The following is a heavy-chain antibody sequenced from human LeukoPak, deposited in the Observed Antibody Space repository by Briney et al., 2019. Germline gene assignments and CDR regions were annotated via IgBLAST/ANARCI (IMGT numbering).Heavy chain of an antibody. J-gene: IGHJ4*02. CDR1: GYSFTSFY. D-gene: IGHD3-10*01. V-gene: IGHV1-2*02. CDR3: ARANPYDNKGYSPELRY. Sequence: ASVKLSCRTSGYSFTSFYIHWLRQAPGQGIEWIGWSDPNTVATKYENCQARVTMTTDTSIRTAYMDLTRLTSDDTAVYYCARANPYDNKGYSPELRYWGQGTLVSVSS. CDR2: SDPNTVAT.